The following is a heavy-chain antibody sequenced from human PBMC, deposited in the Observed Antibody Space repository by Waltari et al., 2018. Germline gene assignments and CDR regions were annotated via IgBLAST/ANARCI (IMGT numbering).Heavy chain of an antibody. Sequence: EVQLLESGGGLVQRGGSLRLSCAASGFNVRRDAMSLVRQAPGNGLVWFSAISGSGGSTYYADSVKGRSTISRDNSKNTLYLQMNSLRAEDTAVYYCAKYSYGSMEAFDIWGQGTMVTVSS. V-gene: IGHV3-23*01. CDR2: ISGSGGST. CDR1: GFNVRRDA. D-gene: IGHD5-18*01. CDR3: AKYSYGSMEAFDI. J-gene: IGHJ3*02.